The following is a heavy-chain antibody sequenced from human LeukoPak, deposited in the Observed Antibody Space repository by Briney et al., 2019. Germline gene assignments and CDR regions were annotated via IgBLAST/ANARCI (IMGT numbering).Heavy chain of an antibody. CDR1: GGSISSSGYY. V-gene: IGHV4-39*07. D-gene: IGHD3-22*01. Sequence: PSETLSLTCTVSGGSISSSGYYWGYIRQPPGKGLEWIGSIHYTGSTYYNLSLKSRVTISVDTSKNQFSLKLSSVTAADTAVYYCARDYYDSSGYSGIFDYWGQGTLVTVSS. CDR2: IHYTGST. J-gene: IGHJ4*02. CDR3: ARDYYDSSGYSGIFDY.